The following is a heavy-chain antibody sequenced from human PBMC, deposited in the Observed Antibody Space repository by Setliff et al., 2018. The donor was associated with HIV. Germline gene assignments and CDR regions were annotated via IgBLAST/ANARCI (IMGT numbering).Heavy chain of an antibody. CDR3: ATSFGSGVAPFDN. D-gene: IGHD3-10*01. V-gene: IGHV1-69*02. Sequence: SVKVSCKASEDTFNSYTIHWVRQTPGQGLEWMGRTIPVLSMSNFALKFQGRGSVFADKSTSTAYLGLNGLTSEDTAIYYCATSFGSGVAPFDNWGQGTLGTVSS. J-gene: IGHJ4*02. CDR1: EDTFNSYT. CDR2: TIPVLSMS.